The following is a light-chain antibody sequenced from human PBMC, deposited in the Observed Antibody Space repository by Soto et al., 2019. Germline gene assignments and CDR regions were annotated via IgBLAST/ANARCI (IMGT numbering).Light chain of an antibody. CDR3: QQYDSYSWT. Sequence: DIQMTQSPSTLSASVGDRVTITCRASQSISTWLAWYQQKPGKAPKLLIFDASSLKRGVPSRFSGSGSGTDFTLTIASLQPDDFGTYYCQQYDSYSWTVGQGTKVEIK. CDR1: QSISTW. J-gene: IGKJ1*01. V-gene: IGKV1-5*01. CDR2: DAS.